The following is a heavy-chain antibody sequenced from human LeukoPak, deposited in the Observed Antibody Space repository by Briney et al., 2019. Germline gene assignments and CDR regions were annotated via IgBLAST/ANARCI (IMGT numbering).Heavy chain of an antibody. V-gene: IGHV3-30*18. J-gene: IGHJ6*02. Sequence: PGGSLRLSCAASGFTFSSFGMHWVRQAPGKGLEWVAVISYDGSNKYYADSVKGRFTISRDNSKNTLYLQMNSLRAEDTAVYYCAKDLPCSSTSCYGGLYGMDVWGQGTTVTVSS. CDR2: ISYDGSNK. D-gene: IGHD2-2*01. CDR3: AKDLPCSSTSCYGGLYGMDV. CDR1: GFTFSSFG.